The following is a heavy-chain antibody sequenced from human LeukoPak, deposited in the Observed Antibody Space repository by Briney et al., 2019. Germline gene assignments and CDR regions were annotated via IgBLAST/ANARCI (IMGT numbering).Heavy chain of an antibody. CDR1: GGSISSGSYY. D-gene: IGHD3-10*01. V-gene: IGHV4-61*02. CDR3: ARGGRYYGSGSPSY. CDR2: IYTSGST. Sequence: SQTLSLTCTVSGGSISSGSYYWGWIRQPAGKGLEWIGRIYTSGSTNYNPSLKSRVTISVDTSKNQFSLKLSSVTAADTAVYYCARGGRYYGSGSPSYWGQGTLVTVSS. J-gene: IGHJ4*02.